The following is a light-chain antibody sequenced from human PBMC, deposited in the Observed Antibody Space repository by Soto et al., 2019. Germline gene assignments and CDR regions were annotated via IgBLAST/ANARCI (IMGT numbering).Light chain of an antibody. CDR2: GAS. CDR1: QNIGSN. CDR3: QQYHNWWT. V-gene: IGKV3-15*01. Sequence: EIVMTQSPATLSVYPRERVTLSCRASQNIGSNLAWYQQKFGQAPRLLIYGASTRVTGIPARISGSGSGTEFTLTITSLQSEDFGVYHCQQYHNWWTFGQGTKV. J-gene: IGKJ1*01.